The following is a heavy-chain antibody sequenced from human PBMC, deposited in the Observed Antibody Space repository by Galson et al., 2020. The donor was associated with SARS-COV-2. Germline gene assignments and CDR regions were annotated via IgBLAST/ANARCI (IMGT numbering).Heavy chain of an antibody. CDR3: ARAGYGDYEGCFDP. J-gene: IGHJ5*02. CDR1: GGSFSGYY. Sequence: ETSETLSLTCAVYGGSFSGYYWSWIRQPPGKGLEWIGEINHSGSTNYNPSLKSRVTISVDTSKNQFSLKLSSVTAADTAVYYCARAGYGDYEGCFDPWGQGTLVTVSS. V-gene: IGHV4-34*01. D-gene: IGHD4-17*01. CDR2: INHSGST.